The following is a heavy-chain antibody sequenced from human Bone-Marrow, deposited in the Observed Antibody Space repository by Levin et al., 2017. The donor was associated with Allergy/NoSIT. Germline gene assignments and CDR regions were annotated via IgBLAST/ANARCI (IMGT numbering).Heavy chain of an antibody. CDR3: VSQVGTDH. CDR1: GFTFTDYN. V-gene: IGHV3-30*04. CDR2: VSTDGIDK. Sequence: GESLKISFVASGFTFTDYNMYWVRHAPGKGLEWMALVSTDGIDKYYADSVKGRFTVSRDDSKNTVYFQMNSLRSDDTAVYYCVSQVGTDHWGQGTLVTVSS. J-gene: IGHJ4*02.